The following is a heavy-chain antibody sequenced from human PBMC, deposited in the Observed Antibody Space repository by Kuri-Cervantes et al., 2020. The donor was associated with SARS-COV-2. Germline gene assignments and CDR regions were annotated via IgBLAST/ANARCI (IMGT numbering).Heavy chain of an antibody. Sequence: GESLKISCPDSGFTFSNHYMSWVRQAPGKGLEWISYISGDSGYTNYADSVKGRFTISRDNANNSLYLQMNSLRAEDTAVYYCARDRLRFAQSIAARRGFDYWGQGTLVTFSS. V-gene: IGHV3/OR16-17*01. J-gene: IGHJ4*02. CDR3: ARDRLRFAQSIAARRGFDY. D-gene: IGHD6-6*01. CDR2: ISGDSGYT. CDR1: GFTFSNHY.